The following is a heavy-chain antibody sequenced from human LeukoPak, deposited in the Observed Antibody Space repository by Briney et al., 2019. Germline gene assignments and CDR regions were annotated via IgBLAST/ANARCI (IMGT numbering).Heavy chain of an antibody. CDR3: ARVLLFGVVIIANWFDP. V-gene: IGHV4-34*01. Sequence: SETLSLTCAVYGGSFSGYYWSWIRQPPGKGLEWIGEINHSGSTNYNRSLKSRVTISVDTSKNQFSLKLSSVTAADTAVYYCARVLLFGVVIIANWFDPWGQGTLVTVSS. J-gene: IGHJ5*02. CDR1: GGSFSGYY. CDR2: INHSGST. D-gene: IGHD3-3*01.